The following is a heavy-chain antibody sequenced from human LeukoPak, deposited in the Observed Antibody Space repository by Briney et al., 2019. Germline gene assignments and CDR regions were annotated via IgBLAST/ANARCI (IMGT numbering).Heavy chain of an antibody. CDR3: ARDGGSYSDIAEYFQH. D-gene: IGHD4-17*01. CDR1: GGSVSSGPYY. V-gene: IGHV4-61*01. Sequence: NPSETLSVTCTVSGGSVSSGPYYWSWIRQPPGKGLEWIGYIYHSGNTNYNPSLKSRVTISVDRSKNQFSLKLSSVTAADTAVYYCARDGGSYSDIAEYFQHWGQGTLVTVSS. CDR2: IYHSGNT. J-gene: IGHJ1*01.